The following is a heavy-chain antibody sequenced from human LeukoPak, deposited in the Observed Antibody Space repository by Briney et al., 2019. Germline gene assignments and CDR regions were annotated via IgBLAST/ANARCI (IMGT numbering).Heavy chain of an antibody. J-gene: IGHJ6*02. D-gene: IGHD4-23*01. Sequence: GGSLRLSCAASGFIFKAYPMHWVRQAPGKGLEWVALTSFDGSKTYYGDSVKGRFTVSRDNSNSTLYLQMNSLGPGDTAVYLCAKDRSVASYYYGMDVWGQGTSVTVSS. CDR1: GFIFKAYP. CDR2: TSFDGSKT. V-gene: IGHV3-30*18. CDR3: AKDRSVASYYYGMDV.